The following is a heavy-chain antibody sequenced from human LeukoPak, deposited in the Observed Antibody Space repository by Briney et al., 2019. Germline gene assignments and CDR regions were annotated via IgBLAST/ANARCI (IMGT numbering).Heavy chain of an antibody. D-gene: IGHD6-13*01. Sequence: GASVKVSCKASGYTFTGYYMHWVRQAPGQGLEWMGWINPNSGGTNYAQKFQGRVTMTRDTSISTAYMELSRLRSDDTAVYYCARDKVRIAAAGDYYFDYWGQGTLVTVSS. CDR1: GYTFTGYY. V-gene: IGHV1-2*02. CDR2: INPNSGGT. CDR3: ARDKVRIAAAGDYYFDY. J-gene: IGHJ4*02.